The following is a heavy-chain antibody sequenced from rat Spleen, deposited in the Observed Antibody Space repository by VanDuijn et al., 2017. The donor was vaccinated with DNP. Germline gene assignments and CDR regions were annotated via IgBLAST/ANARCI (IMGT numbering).Heavy chain of an antibody. J-gene: IGHJ2*01. CDR3: ARIGGANWGYYFDY. CDR2: ISSGGGT. D-gene: IGHD5-1*01. V-gene: IGHV2S8*01. CDR1: GFSLTSYG. Sequence: QVQLKESGPGLVQPSQTLSLTCTVSGFSLTSYGVSWVRQSPGKGLEWIAGISSGGGTFYNSVFKSRLSISRDTSKSQVFLKMNSLQTEDTAMYFCARIGGANWGYYFDYWGQGVMVTVSS.